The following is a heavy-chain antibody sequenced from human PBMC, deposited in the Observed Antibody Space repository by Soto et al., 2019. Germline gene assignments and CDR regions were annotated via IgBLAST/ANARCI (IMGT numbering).Heavy chain of an antibody. D-gene: IGHD3-22*01. CDR1: GGTFSRYA. CDR2: IIPIVGTA. CDR3: ERGGNYYDCSGLYI. J-gene: IGHJ3*02. Sequence: QVQLVQSGAEVKKPGSSVNVSCKASGGTFSRYATSWVRQAPGQGLEWMGGIIPIVGTANYAEKFQSRVTITAVESTRTAYLELVSLRAEDTAVYYYERGGNYYDCSGLYIWGQGTKVSVSS. V-gene: IGHV1-69*01.